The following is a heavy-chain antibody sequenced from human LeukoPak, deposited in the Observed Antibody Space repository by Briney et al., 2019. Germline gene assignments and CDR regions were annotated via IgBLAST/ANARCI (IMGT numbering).Heavy chain of an antibody. D-gene: IGHD3-22*01. V-gene: IGHV5-51*01. J-gene: IGHJ4*02. CDR2: IYPGEFDI. CDR3: ARHAFHNDNSDYYFAH. Sequence: GESLKISCKGSGYSFSNYWIGWVRQMPGKGLEWMGLIYPGEFDIRYSPSFQGQVTISADKSISTAYLQWKSLKASDTAMYYCARHAFHNDNSDYYFAHWGRGTLVTVSS. CDR1: GYSFSNYW.